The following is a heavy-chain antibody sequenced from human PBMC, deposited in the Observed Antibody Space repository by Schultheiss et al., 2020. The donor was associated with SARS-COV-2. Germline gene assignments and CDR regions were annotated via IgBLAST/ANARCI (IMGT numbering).Heavy chain of an antibody. CDR3: ARDGMSSSGWYNYGLDV. J-gene: IGHJ6*02. CDR2: ISYDGSNK. D-gene: IGHD6-19*01. CDR1: GFTFSSYG. V-gene: IGHV3-30*03. Sequence: GGSLRLSCAASGFTFSSYGMHWVRQAPGKGLEWVAVISYDGSNKYYADSVKGRFTISRDNAKNSLILEMNSLRDEDTAVYYCARDGMSSSGWYNYGLDVWGQGTTVTVSS.